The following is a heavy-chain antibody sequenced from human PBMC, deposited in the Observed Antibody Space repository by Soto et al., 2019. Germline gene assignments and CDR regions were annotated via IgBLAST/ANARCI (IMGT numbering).Heavy chain of an antibody. D-gene: IGHD6-19*01. J-gene: IGHJ5*02. CDR3: ARLGYSRGWDLGCHP. CDR2: IYTTGST. Sequence: PAETLSLPCTASGGSITNYHWSSIRLPGGKGLEWIGRIYTTGSTHYNPSLKSRVTMSVDTSKNQFSLKLTSVTAADTAVYYCARLGYSRGWDLGCHPWGQ. CDR1: GGSITNYH. V-gene: IGHV4-4*07.